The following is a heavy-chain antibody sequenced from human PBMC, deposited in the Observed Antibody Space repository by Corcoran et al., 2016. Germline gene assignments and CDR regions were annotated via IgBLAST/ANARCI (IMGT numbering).Heavy chain of an antibody. CDR2: IIPIFGTA. CDR3: ARVKGTYYDFWSGYKNYYYYGMDV. V-gene: IGHV1-69*01. Sequence: QVQLVQSGAEVKKPGSSVKVSCKASGGTFSSYAISWVRQAPGQGLEWMGGIIPIFGTANYAQKFQGRVTITADESTSTAYMELSSLRSEDTAGYYCARVKGTYYDFWSGYKNYYYYGMDVWGQGTTVTVSS. J-gene: IGHJ6*02. CDR1: GGTFSSYA. D-gene: IGHD3-3*01.